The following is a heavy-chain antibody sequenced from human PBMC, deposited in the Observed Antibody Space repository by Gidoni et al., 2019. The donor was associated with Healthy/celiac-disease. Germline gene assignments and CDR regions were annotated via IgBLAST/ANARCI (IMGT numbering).Heavy chain of an antibody. Sequence: QVQLVESGGGVVQPGRSLRLSRAASGFTFSSYGMHWVRQAPGKGLEWVAVIWYDGSNKYYADSVKGRFTISRDNSKNTLYLQMNSLRAEDTAVYYCARDPGITGTTSLDYWGQGTLVTVSS. D-gene: IGHD1-7*01. V-gene: IGHV3-33*01. J-gene: IGHJ4*02. CDR1: GFTFSSYG. CDR2: IWYDGSNK. CDR3: ARDPGITGTTSLDY.